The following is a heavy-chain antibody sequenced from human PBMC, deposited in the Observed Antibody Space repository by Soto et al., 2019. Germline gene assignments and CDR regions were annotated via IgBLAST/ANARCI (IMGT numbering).Heavy chain of an antibody. CDR1: GFTFSDYY. J-gene: IGHJ4*02. CDR3: ARDRGIVATNVGYYFDY. D-gene: IGHD5-12*01. CDR2: ITYSDNTI. V-gene: IGHV3-11*01. Sequence: GGSLRLSCAASGFTFSDYYMSWIRQAQGKGLEWVSYITYSDNTIYYADSVKGRFTISRDNAKNSLDLQMNSLRAEDTAVYYCARDRGIVATNVGYYFDYWGQGTLVTVSS.